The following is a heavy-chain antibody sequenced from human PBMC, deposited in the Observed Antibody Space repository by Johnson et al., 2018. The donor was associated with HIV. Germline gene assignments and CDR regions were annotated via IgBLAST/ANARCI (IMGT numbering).Heavy chain of an antibody. J-gene: IGHJ3*02. V-gene: IGHV3-13*01. D-gene: IGHD1-1*01. CDR3: ALAVRLERGIAAFDI. CDR2: IGTAGDT. CDR1: GFTFSSYD. Sequence: VQLVESGGGLVQPGGSLRLSCAASGFTFSSYDMHWVRQATGKGLEWVSAIGTAGDTYYPGSVQGRFTISRDNSKNTMYLQMNSLRAEDTAVYYCALAVRLERGIAAFDIWGQGTMVTVSS.